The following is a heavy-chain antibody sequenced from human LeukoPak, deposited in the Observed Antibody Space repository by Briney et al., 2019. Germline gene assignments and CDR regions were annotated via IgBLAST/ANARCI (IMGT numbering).Heavy chain of an antibody. V-gene: IGHV1-2*02. CDR1: GHSFTDYQ. D-gene: IGHD3-22*01. Sequence: ASVKVSCKTSGHSFTDYQTHWVRQAPGQGLEWMGWINPKSGGTNYAQKFAGRVTVTRDTSINTAYMELSRLTFDDTAVYYCARVFQYYYDRSGSPELVSHFDYWGQGTLVTVSS. J-gene: IGHJ4*02. CDR3: ARVFQYYYDRSGSPELVSHFDY. CDR2: INPKSGGT.